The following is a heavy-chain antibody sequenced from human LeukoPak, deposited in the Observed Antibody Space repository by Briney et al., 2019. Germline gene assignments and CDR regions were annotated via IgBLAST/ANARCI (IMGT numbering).Heavy chain of an antibody. CDR2: INWNGGST. CDR1: GFSIDDHG. CDR3: ASGDSSGWYFDT. J-gene: IGHJ4*02. V-gene: IGHV3-20*04. D-gene: IGHD6-19*01. Sequence: PGGSLRLSCAASGFSIDDHGMSWVRQVPGKGLQWVAGINWNGGSTGYADSVKGRFTISRDNAKNSLYLQMNSLRAEDTALYYCASGDSSGWYFDTWGRGTLVSVSS.